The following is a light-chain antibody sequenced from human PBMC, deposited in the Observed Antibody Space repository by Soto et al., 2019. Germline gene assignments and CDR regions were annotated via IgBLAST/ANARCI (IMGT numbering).Light chain of an antibody. CDR1: QSISSY. V-gene: IGKV1-39*01. Sequence: DIQMTQSPSSLSASVGDRVTITCRASQSISSYLNWYQQKPGKAPKLLIYAASSLQSGGPSRFIGSRSGTDFTLTIITLQPEDFATYNCQQSYSTPALTFGGGTKVEIK. CDR2: AAS. CDR3: QQSYSTPALT. J-gene: IGKJ4*01.